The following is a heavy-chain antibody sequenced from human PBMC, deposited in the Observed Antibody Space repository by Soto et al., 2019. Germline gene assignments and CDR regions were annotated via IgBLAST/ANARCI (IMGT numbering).Heavy chain of an antibody. V-gene: IGHV3-23*01. Sequence: GGSLRFSCAASVFTFSSYAMSLVRQAPGKGLECVSAISVSGGSTYYADSVKGRFTISRDNSKNTLYLQMNSLRAEDTAVYYCAKDHRACGSSYRYWGQGTTVTVSS. CDR3: AKDHRACGSSYRY. J-gene: IGHJ4*02. CDR2: ISVSGGST. D-gene: IGHD2-15*01. CDR1: VFTFSSYA.